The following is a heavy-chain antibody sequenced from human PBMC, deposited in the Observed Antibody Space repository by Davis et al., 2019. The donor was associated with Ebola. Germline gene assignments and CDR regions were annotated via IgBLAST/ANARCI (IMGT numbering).Heavy chain of an antibody. J-gene: IGHJ6*03. V-gene: IGHV4-34*01. D-gene: IGHD2-2*01. CDR2: IKHSGNT. Sequence: PSATLVRTCAVYGGSFRDYYWSWFRQLLGQGLEWIGEIKHSGNTNYKASFKSRVSISVDTSKKQFSLRLTSVTAADTAVYYCARGIGYQRPYYMDVWGNGTTVTVSS. CDR3: ARGIGYQRPYYMDV. CDR1: GGSFRDYY.